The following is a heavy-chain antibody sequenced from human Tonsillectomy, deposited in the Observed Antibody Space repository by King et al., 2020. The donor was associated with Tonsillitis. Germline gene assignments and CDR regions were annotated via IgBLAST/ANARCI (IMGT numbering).Heavy chain of an antibody. CDR1: GFTFRNHA. V-gene: IGHV3-30*04. CDR2: VSYHGTNK. CDR3: ARDPESNGWLLAADC. J-gene: IGHJ4*02. Sequence: VQLVESGGGVVQPGRSLRLSCAASGFTFRNHAMHWVRQAPGKGLEWVATVSYHGTNKFYADSVKGRFSISKDNSKNTLYLQMNSLRVEDTAVYHCARDPESNGWLLAADCWGQGTLVTVPS. D-gene: IGHD6-25*01.